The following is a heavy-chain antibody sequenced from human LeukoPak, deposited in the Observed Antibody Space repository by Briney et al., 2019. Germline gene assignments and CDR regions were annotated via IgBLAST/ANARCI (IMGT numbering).Heavy chain of an antibody. CDR3: ARVPRSRSSVHY. Sequence: PSETLSLTCAVSGGSFSGYYWSWIRQPPGKGLEWIGEINHRGSTNYNPSPMSRVTISVDTSKNSFSLQLHSVTAADTAVYSCARVPRSRSSVHYWGQGTLVTVSS. V-gene: IGHV4-34*01. CDR1: GGSFSGYY. D-gene: IGHD2-15*01. CDR2: INHRGST. J-gene: IGHJ4*02.